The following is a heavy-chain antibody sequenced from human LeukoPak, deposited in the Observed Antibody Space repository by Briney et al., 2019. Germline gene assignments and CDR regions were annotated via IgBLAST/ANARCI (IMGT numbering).Heavy chain of an antibody. CDR1: GGSISSTNW. J-gene: IGHJ4*02. Sequence: SETLSLTCGVSGGSISSTNWWTWVRQPPGKGLEWSGVVHLDGRTNYNPSLEGRLTMSGDSSVNPISLKLTTVTSADTAVYYCAKEGGFYRPLDYSGQGTLVSASS. CDR2: VHLDGRT. V-gene: IGHV4-4*02. D-gene: IGHD3-3*01. CDR3: AKEGGFYRPLDY.